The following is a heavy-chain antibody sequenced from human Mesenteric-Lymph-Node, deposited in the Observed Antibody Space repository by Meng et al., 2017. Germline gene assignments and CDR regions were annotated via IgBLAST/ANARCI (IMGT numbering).Heavy chain of an antibody. D-gene: IGHD6-19*01. CDR3: ARSGSSGWIDY. Sequence: QPQHPRPRLVKHQHTTSLTSAISGASVTRNSAACNAIRQYPSRGLEWLGRTYYRSKWYNGYAVSVKSRITINPDTSKNQFSLQLNSVTPEDTAMYYCARSGSSGWIDYWGQGTLVTVSS. CDR2: TYYRSKWYN. CDR1: GASVTRNSAA. J-gene: IGHJ4*02. V-gene: IGHV6-1*01.